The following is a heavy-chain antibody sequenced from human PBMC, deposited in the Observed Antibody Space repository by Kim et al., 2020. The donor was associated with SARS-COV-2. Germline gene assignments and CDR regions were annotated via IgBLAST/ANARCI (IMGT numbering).Heavy chain of an antibody. Sequence: SGPTLVNPTQTLTLTCTFSGFSLSTSGMCVSWIRQPPGKALEWLARIDWDDDKYYSTSLKTRLTISKDTSKNQVVLTMTNMDPVDTATYYCARIAYHASSGFVDYWGQGTLVTVSS. D-gene: IGHD6-19*01. CDR2: IDWDDDK. J-gene: IGHJ4*02. V-gene: IGHV2-70*11. CDR1: GFSLSTSGMC. CDR3: ARIAYHASSGFVDY.